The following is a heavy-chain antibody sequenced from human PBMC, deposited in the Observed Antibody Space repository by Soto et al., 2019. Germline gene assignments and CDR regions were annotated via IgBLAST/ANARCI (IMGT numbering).Heavy chain of an antibody. V-gene: IGHV3-74*01. D-gene: IGHD1-7*01. J-gene: IGHJ3*01. Sequence: PWGSLRLSCAASEFTFRSYWMHWVRQSPGKGLVWVSRISGDGSSTTYADSVRGRFTISRDNAKNTVYLQMDSLRAEDTAVYYCARSLPGTYGAFDLWGQGTMVTVSS. CDR1: EFTFRSYW. CDR3: ARSLPGTYGAFDL. CDR2: ISGDGSST.